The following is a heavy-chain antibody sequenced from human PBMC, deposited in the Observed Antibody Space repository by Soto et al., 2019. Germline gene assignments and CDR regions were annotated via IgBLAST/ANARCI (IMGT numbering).Heavy chain of an antibody. V-gene: IGHV3-7*03. D-gene: IGHD5-18*01. J-gene: IGHJ5*01. CDR3: ARGYSIDS. Sequence: EVQLVESGGGLVQPGGSLRLSCAASGFTFSSYWMTWVRQAPGKGLEWVANIKQNGSETYYVDSVKGRFTISRDDAKHALFLQMNTLRAEDTAVYCCARGYSIDSWGQGTLVTVSS. CDR1: GFTFSSYW. CDR2: IKQNGSET.